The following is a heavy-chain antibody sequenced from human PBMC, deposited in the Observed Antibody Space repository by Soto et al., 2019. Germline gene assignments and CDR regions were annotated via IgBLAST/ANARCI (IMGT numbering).Heavy chain of an antibody. J-gene: IGHJ4*02. V-gene: IGHV3-23*01. CDR1: GFTFSSYV. CDR3: ARLERGDY. D-gene: IGHD1-1*01. Sequence: EVQLLESGGGLVQPGGSLRLSCAASGFTFSSYVMNWVRQAPGKGLEWVSTISGSGGSTNYADSVKGRFTISRDNSKNTVYLQMSSLRAEDTAVYYVARLERGDYWGQGTLVTVSS. CDR2: ISGSGGST.